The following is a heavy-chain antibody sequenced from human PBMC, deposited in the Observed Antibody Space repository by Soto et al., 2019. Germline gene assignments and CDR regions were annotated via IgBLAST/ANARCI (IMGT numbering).Heavy chain of an antibody. CDR2: ISGSGGRT. J-gene: IGHJ4*02. V-gene: IGHV3-23*01. CDR3: VKDYLGYCGGGSCFDFDH. CDR1: GFSFSSYA. Sequence: PGGSLRLSCAASGFSFSSYAMSWVRQAPGKGLEWVSDISGSGGRTHYADSVKGRFTISRDNSKNTLYLQLSSLRAGDTAVYYCVKDYLGYCGGGSCFDFDHWGQGTLVTVSS. D-gene: IGHD2-15*01.